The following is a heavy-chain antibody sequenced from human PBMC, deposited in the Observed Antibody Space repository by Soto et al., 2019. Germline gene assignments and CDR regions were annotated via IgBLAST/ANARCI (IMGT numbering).Heavy chain of an antibody. CDR3: VRGPSDHKLRLVEWPYGDY. J-gene: IGHJ4*02. CDR1: GFIVSSNQ. V-gene: IGHV3-53*01. D-gene: IGHD3-3*01. Sequence: VGSLRLSCVASGFIVSSNQMSWVRQAPGKGLEWVSVIYSGHTTYYADSVEGRFTISRDDSKNTLYLQVNSLRVEDTAVYYCVRGPSDHKLRLVEWPYGDYWGQGAQVTVSS. CDR2: IYSGHTT.